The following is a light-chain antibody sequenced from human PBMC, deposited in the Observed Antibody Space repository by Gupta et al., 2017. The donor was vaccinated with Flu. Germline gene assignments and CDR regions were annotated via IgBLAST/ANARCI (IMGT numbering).Light chain of an antibody. CDR1: QCLDNG. V-gene: IGKV1-13*02. Sequence: AIQLTHPPSSLSASVGDRVPLSCRTSQCLDNGLAWYQQRPGKPPQLLIYDASRLFSGVPARFSGSGSGTDFTLTISSLQPEDFATYYCQKSNVFGPGTTVDVK. CDR3: QKSNV. CDR2: DAS. J-gene: IGKJ3*01.